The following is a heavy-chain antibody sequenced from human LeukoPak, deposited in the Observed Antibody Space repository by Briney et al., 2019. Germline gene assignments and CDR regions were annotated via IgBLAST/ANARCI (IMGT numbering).Heavy chain of an antibody. CDR2: ISYDGSNK. Sequence: PGRSLRLSCAASGFTFSSYAMHWVRQAPGKGLEWVAVISYDGSNKYYADSVKGRFTISRDNSKNTLYLQMNSLRAEDTAVYYCARGIVPIQLWSWTLDYWGQGTLVTVSS. CDR1: GFTFSSYA. V-gene: IGHV3-30-3*01. CDR3: ARGIVPIQLWSWTLDY. D-gene: IGHD5-18*01. J-gene: IGHJ4*02.